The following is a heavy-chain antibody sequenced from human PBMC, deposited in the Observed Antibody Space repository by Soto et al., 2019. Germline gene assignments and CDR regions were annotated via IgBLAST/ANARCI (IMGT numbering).Heavy chain of an antibody. D-gene: IGHD7-27*01. V-gene: IGHV1-69*01. Sequence: QVQVVQSGVEVRRPGSSVKVSCKASGDTFKNCVISWVRQAPGQGLEWMGGIIPLFGTTDFGQRFQGRLTITTDESTTTAYTDLSRLRSEDTAMYYCAAELGFGKLSVVWGQGTTVIVYS. J-gene: IGHJ6*02. CDR2: IIPLFGTT. CDR3: AAELGFGKLSVV. CDR1: GDTFKNCV.